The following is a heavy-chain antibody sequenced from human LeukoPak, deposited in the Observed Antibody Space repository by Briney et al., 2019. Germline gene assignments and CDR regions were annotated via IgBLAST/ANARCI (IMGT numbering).Heavy chain of an antibody. CDR3: ARHYYDYVWGSYGIDY. D-gene: IGHD3-16*01. CDR1: GYSFTSYW. J-gene: IGHJ4*02. V-gene: IGHV5-51*01. Sequence: GESLKISCKGSGYSFTSYWIGWVRQMPGKGLEWMGIIYPGDSDTRYSPSFQGQVTISADKSISTAYLQWGSLKASDTAMYYCARHYYDYVWGSYGIDYWGQGTLVTVSS. CDR2: IYPGDSDT.